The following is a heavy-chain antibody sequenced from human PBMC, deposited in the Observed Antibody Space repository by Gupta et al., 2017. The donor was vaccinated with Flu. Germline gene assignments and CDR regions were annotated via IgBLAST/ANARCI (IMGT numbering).Heavy chain of an antibody. D-gene: IGHD2-15*01. CDR2: IWYDGSNK. Sequence: QVQLVESGGGVVQPGRSLRLSCAASGFTFSSYGMPWVRQAPGKGLEWVAVIWYDGSNKYYADSVKGRFTISRDNSKNTLYLQMNSLRAEDTAVYYCARGPPYCSGGSCYFYGDGMDVWGQGTTVTVSS. J-gene: IGHJ6*02. CDR1: GFTFSSYG. CDR3: ARGPPYCSGGSCYFYGDGMDV. V-gene: IGHV3-33*01.